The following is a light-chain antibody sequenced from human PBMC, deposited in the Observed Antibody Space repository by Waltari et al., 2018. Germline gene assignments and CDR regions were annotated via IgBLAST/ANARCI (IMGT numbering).Light chain of an antibody. CDR1: TTNIGSHG. CDR2: GSN. Sequence: QSVVTQPPSASGTPGQRVTISCSGSTTNIGSHGAHWYQQLPGTAPKVLIYGSNQRPSGVPDRFSGSKSGTSASLAISGLQSEDEADYSCATWDDSLSGWMFGGGTKLTVL. V-gene: IGLV1-44*01. J-gene: IGLJ3*02. CDR3: ATWDDSLSGWM.